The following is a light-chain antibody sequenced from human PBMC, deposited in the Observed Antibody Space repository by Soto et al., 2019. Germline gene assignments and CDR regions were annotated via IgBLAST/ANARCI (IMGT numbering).Light chain of an antibody. CDR2: TAS. CDR1: QDIKND. CDR3: LQDYDFPYT. V-gene: IGKV1-6*01. J-gene: IGKJ2*01. Sequence: AIQMTQSPSSLSASVGDRVSISCRASQDIKNDLGWFQQKPGKAPNLLIYTASRLQTGVPSRFSGSGSGTDFILTISGLQPEDFATYYCLQDYDFPYTFGQGTKLEIK.